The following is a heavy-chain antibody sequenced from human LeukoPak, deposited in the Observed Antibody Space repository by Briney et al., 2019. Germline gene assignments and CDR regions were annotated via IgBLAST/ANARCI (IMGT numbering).Heavy chain of an antibody. J-gene: IGHJ4*02. CDR3: AIDYYDSSGKDY. D-gene: IGHD3-22*01. CDR2: IDPNSGGT. Sequence: ASVKVSCKASGYTFTGYYMHWVRQAPGQGLEWMGWIDPNSGGTNYAQKFQGRVTMTRDTSISTAYMELSRLRSDDTAVYYCAIDYYDSSGKDYWGQGTLVTVSS. V-gene: IGHV1-2*02. CDR1: GYTFTGYY.